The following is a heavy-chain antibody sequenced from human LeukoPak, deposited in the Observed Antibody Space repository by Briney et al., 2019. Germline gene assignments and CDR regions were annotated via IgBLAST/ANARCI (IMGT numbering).Heavy chain of an antibody. CDR2: ISAYNGNT. CDR3: ARVFGIAVAGTDFDY. V-gene: IGHV1-18*01. CDR1: GYTFTSYG. Sequence: WASVKVSCKASGYTFTSYGISWVRQAPGQGLEWMGWISAYNGNTNYAQKLQGRVTMTTDTSTSTAYMELRSLRSDDTAVYYCARVFGIAVAGTDFDYWGQGTLVTVSS. D-gene: IGHD6-19*01. J-gene: IGHJ4*02.